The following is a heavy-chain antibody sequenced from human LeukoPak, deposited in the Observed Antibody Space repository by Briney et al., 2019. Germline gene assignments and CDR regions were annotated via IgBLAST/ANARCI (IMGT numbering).Heavy chain of an antibody. D-gene: IGHD2-2*01. V-gene: IGHV3-21*01. CDR1: GFTFSSYS. CDR2: ISSSSSYI. CDR3: ARDQSVVVPAAHDY. J-gene: IGHJ4*02. Sequence: PGGSLRLSCAASGFTFSSYSMNWVRQAPGKGLEWVSSISSSSSYIYYADSVKGRFTISRDNAKNSLYLQMNSLRAEDTAVYYCARDQSVVVPAAHDYWGQGTLVTVSS.